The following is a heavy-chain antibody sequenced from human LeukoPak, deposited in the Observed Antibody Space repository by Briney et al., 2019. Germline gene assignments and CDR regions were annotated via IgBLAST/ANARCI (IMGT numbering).Heavy chain of an antibody. CDR1: GYTFTDYY. V-gene: IGHV1-2*02. CDR3: ARGGDYGDEGDY. D-gene: IGHD4-17*01. J-gene: IGHJ4*02. CDR2: INPKSGVT. Sequence: ASVKVSCKASGYTFTDYYIHWVRQAPGQGLEWMGWINPKSGVTNYSQKFLGRVTLTRDMSISTAYMDLRSLRSDDTAVYFCARGGDYGDEGDYWGQGTLITVSS.